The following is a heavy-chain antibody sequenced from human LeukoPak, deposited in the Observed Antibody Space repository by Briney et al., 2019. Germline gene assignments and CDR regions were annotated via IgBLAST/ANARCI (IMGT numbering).Heavy chain of an antibody. CDR3: ARILTGYYYFDY. CDR1: GRSVSSSRYF. V-gene: IGHV4-61*01. J-gene: IGHJ4*02. CDR2: IYYSGST. D-gene: IGHD3-9*01. Sequence: SETLSLTCTVSGRSVSSSRYFWSWIRQPPGKGLEWIGYIYYSGSTNSNPSLKSRVTISVDTSKSQFSLSLTSVTAADTAVYYCARILTGYYYFDYWGQGTLVTVSS.